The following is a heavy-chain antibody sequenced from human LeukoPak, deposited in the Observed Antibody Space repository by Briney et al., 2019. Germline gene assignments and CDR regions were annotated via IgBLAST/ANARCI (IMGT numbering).Heavy chain of an antibody. V-gene: IGHV3-53*01. D-gene: IGHD3-10*01. CDR2: IYSDGNT. CDR3: ARDRRLLYFGELFHDAFDI. J-gene: IGHJ3*02. CDR1: GFSFRSYE. Sequence: PGGSLRLSCAASGFSFRSYEMNWVRQAPGKGLEWVSVIYSDGNTYYADSVKGRFTISRDNSKNTLYLQMNSLRAEDTAVYYCARDRRLLYFGELFHDAFDIWGQGTMVTVSS.